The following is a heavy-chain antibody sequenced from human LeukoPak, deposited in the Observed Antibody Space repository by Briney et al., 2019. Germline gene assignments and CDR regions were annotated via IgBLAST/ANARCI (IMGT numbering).Heavy chain of an antibody. J-gene: IGHJ4*02. CDR3: TTDNVDTAMASDFDY. Sequence: GGSLRLSCAASGFTFSNAWMSWVRQAPGKGLEWVGRIRSKTDGGTTDYAAPVKGRFTISRDDSKNTLYLQMNSLKTEDTAVYYCTTDNVDTAMASDFDYWGQGTLVTVSS. V-gene: IGHV3-15*01. D-gene: IGHD5-18*01. CDR2: IRSKTDGGTT. CDR1: GFTFSNAW.